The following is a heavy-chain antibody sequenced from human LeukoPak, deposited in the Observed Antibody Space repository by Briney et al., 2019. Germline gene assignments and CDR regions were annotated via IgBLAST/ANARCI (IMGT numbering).Heavy chain of an antibody. CDR2: IIPILGIA. Sequence: GSSVKVSCKASGGTFSSYAISWVRQAPGQGLEWMGRIIPILGIANYAQKFQGRVAITADKSTSTAYMELSSLRSEDTAVYYCARDKLWQWLVRGYYFGYWGQVTLVTVSS. CDR3: ARDKLWQWLVRGYYFGY. V-gene: IGHV1-69*04. J-gene: IGHJ4*02. CDR1: GGTFSSYA. D-gene: IGHD6-19*01.